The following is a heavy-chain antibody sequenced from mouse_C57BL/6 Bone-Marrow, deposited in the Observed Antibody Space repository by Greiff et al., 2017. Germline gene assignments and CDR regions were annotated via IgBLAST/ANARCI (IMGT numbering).Heavy chain of an antibody. Sequence: QVQLQQSGAELARPGASVKLSCKASGYTFTSYGISWVKQRTGQGLEWIGGIYPRSGHSYYNEKFKGKATLTADKSCSTAYMELLSLTSEDSAVDFCARGYYGSSPFAYWGQGTLVTVSA. CDR3: ARGYYGSSPFAY. CDR1: GYTFTSYG. CDR2: IYPRSGHS. V-gene: IGHV1-81*01. J-gene: IGHJ3*01. D-gene: IGHD1-1*01.